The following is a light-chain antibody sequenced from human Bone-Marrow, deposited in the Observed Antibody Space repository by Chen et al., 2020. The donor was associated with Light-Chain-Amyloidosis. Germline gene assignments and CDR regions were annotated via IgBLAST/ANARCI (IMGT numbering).Light chain of an antibody. J-gene: IGLJ2*01. CDR3: QSADSSGTYEVI. V-gene: IGLV3-25*03. CDR2: RDT. Sequence: SYELTQPPSVSVSPGQTARINCSGDDLPTKYAYGYQQKPGQAPVLVIHRDTERPSGISERFSGSSSGTIATLTISGVQAEDEADYHCQSADSSGTYEVIFGGGTKLTVL. CDR1: DLPTKY.